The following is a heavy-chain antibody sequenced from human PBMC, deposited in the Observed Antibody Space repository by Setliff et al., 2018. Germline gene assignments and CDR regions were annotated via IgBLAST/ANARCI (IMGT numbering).Heavy chain of an antibody. V-gene: IGHV1-69*10. Sequence: GASVKVSCKASGGTFSSYAISWVRQAPGQGLEWMGGIIPILGIANYAQKFQGRVTITADESTSTAYMELSSLRSEDTAVYYCARVKGSGSYYNDGNDIWGQGTMVTVSS. J-gene: IGHJ3*02. D-gene: IGHD3-10*01. CDR1: GGTFSSYA. CDR2: IIPILGIA. CDR3: ARVKGSGSYYNDGNDI.